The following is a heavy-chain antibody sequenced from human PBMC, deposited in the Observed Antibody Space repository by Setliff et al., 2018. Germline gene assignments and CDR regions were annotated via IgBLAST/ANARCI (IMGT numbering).Heavy chain of an antibody. D-gene: IGHD3-22*01. J-gene: IGHJ4*02. CDR3: ARDTRDKFDTSGYYLSFDS. V-gene: IGHV1-69*13. Sequence: ASVKVSCKASGGTFRSDGFNWVRQAPGQGLEWMGRVIPVFRTANYAQKFQGRVTISADESTRTVYMELSSLRFEDTALYYCARDTRDKFDTSGYYLSFDSWGQGTLVTVSS. CDR1: GGTFRSDG. CDR2: VIPVFRTA.